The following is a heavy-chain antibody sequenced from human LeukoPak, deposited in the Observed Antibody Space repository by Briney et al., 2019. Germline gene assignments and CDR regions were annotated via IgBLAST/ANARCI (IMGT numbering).Heavy chain of an antibody. CDR3: ATYYYDSSGYYRAGYYFDY. CDR2: IIPVFGIA. D-gene: IGHD3-22*01. J-gene: IGHJ4*02. CDR1: GGTFTISA. Sequence: ASVKVSSKASGGTFTISAISWVRQAPEQRGEWMARIIPVFGIANYAQKFQGRVTITADKSTSTAYMELSSLRSEDTAVYYCATYYYDSSGYYRAGYYFDYWGQGTLVSVSS. V-gene: IGHV1-69*10.